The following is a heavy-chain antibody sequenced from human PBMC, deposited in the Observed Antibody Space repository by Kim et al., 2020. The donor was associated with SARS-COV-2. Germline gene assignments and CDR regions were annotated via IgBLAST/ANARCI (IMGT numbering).Heavy chain of an antibody. Sequence: GGSLRLSCAASGLTFSSNDMSWIRQAPGKGLEWVSTLAATDGRTFYPDSVSGRFVVSRDNSKDTLYLQMNSLRADDTALYYCARSIGNRFDTWGQGTLV. J-gene: IGHJ5*02. CDR2: LAATDGRT. CDR3: ARSIGNRFDT. CDR1: GLTFSSND. V-gene: IGHV3-23*01. D-gene: IGHD3-22*01.